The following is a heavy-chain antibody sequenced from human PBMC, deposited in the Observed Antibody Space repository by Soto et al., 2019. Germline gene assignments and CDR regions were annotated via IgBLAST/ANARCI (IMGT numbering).Heavy chain of an antibody. CDR3: ARGSTVTTIDAFDI. Sequence: ASVNVSCESSVYTFTGTGICWVRQAPGQGLEWMGWISAYNGNTNYAQKLQGRVTMTTDTSTSTAYMELRSLRSDDTAVYSCARGSTVTTIDAFDIWG. D-gene: IGHD4-17*01. CDR2: ISAYNGNT. V-gene: IGHV1-18*04. CDR1: VYTFTGTG. J-gene: IGHJ3*02.